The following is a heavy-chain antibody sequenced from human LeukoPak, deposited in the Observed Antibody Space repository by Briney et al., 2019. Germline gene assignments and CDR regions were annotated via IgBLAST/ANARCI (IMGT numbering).Heavy chain of an antibody. CDR3: ARSSGYFYNLDP. CDR2: ISSSSTTI. V-gene: IGHV3-48*02. J-gene: IGHJ5*02. Sequence: GGSLRLSCAASGFTFSSYSMNWVRQAPGKGLEWISYISSSSTTIYYADSVKGRFTISRDNAKNSLYLQMNSLRDEDTAVYYCARSSGYFYNLDPWGQGTLVTVSS. CDR1: GFTFSSYS. D-gene: IGHD3-22*01.